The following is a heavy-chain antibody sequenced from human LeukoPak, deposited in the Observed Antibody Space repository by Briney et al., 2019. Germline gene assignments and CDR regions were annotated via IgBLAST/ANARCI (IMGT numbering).Heavy chain of an antibody. CDR3: ARAEGGYSGYEPFDY. CDR1: GGSVSSGSYY. Sequence: SETLSLTCTVSGGSVSSGSYYWSWIRQPPGKGLEWIGYIYYSGSTYYNPSLKSRVTISVDTSKNQFSLKLSSVTAADTAVYYCARAEGGYSGYEPFDYWGQGTLVTVSS. V-gene: IGHV4-61*01. J-gene: IGHJ4*02. D-gene: IGHD5-12*01. CDR2: IYYSGST.